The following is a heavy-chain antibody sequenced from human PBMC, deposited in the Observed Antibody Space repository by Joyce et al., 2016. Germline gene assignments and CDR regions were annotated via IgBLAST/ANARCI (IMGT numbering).Heavy chain of an antibody. Sequence: QVQLVQSGVEVKKPGASVTVSCKASGYTFTNFGISWVRQAPGQGLEWMGWISAYNDYTNYAQKLQGRVSMTTDKSTSTAYMELRSLRSDDTALYYCARGNPPGADALDIWGQGTMVIVSS. D-gene: IGHD1-14*01. CDR1: GYTFTNFG. CDR3: ARGNPPGADALDI. J-gene: IGHJ3*02. CDR2: ISAYNDYT. V-gene: IGHV1-18*01.